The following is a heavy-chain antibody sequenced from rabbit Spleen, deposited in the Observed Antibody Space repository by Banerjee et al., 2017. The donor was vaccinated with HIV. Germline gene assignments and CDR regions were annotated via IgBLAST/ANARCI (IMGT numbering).Heavy chain of an antibody. Sequence: QSLEESGGGLVKPGGTLTLTCKASGFSFNSGYDMCWVRQAPGKGLEWIACIYAGSSGSTYSATWAKGRFTISKTSSTTVTLQMTSLTVADTATYFCARDAGTSFSTYGMDLWGPGTLVTVS. CDR3: ARDAGTSFSTYGMDL. V-gene: IGHV1S40*01. CDR1: GFSFNSGYD. J-gene: IGHJ6*01. D-gene: IGHD4-2*01. CDR2: IYAGSSGST.